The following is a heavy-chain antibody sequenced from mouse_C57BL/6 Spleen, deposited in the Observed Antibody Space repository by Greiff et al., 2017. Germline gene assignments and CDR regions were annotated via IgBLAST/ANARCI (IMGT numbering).Heavy chain of an antibody. J-gene: IGHJ3*01. CDR2: IYPRDGST. Sequence: QVQLQQSDAELVKPGASVKISCKVSGYTFPDHTIHWMKQRHEQGLEWIGYIYPRDGSTQYNEKFKGKATLTADKSSSTAYMQRNSLTSEDSAVYFCAREEYYYGSIWFAYWGQGTLVTVSA. V-gene: IGHV1-78*01. CDR3: AREEYYYGSIWFAY. CDR1: GYTFPDHT. D-gene: IGHD1-1*01.